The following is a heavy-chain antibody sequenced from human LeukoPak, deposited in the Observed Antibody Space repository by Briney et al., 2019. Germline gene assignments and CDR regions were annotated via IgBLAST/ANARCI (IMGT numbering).Heavy chain of an antibody. D-gene: IGHD4-17*01. Sequence: GGSLRLSCAASGFIVNDNYMAWVRQAPGKGLEWVSVVNSGGSTSYADSVKDRFTISRDNSKNTLFLQMNSLRAGDTALYYCTRTYGDYDYYYGMDVWGQGTTVTVSS. CDR1: GFIVNDNY. J-gene: IGHJ6*02. CDR3: TRTYGDYDYYYGMDV. CDR2: VNSGGST. V-gene: IGHV3-66*01.